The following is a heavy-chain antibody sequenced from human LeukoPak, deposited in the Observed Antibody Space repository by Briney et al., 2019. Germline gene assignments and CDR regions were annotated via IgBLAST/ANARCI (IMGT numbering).Heavy chain of an antibody. CDR2: IYTSGST. V-gene: IGHV4-4*07. D-gene: IGHD1-26*01. CDR3: ARLVRFNWVGATTGYFDY. Sequence: PSETLSLTCTVSGGSISSYYWSWIRQPAGKGLEWIGRIYTSGSTNYNPSLKSRVTMSVDTSKNQFSLKLSSVTAADTAVYYCARLVRFNWVGATTGYFDYWGQGTLVTVSS. J-gene: IGHJ4*02. CDR1: GGSISSYY.